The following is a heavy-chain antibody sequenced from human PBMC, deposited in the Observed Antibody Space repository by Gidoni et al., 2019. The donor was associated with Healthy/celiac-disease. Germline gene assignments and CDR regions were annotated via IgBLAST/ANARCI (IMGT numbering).Heavy chain of an antibody. CDR2: ISSSSSYI. CDR3: ARDVRAEDIVLMVYAYDAFDI. CDR1: GFPFSSSS. D-gene: IGHD2-8*01. J-gene: IGHJ3*02. Sequence: EVQLVESGGGLVKPGETLRLSCAHSGFPFSSSSMNRVRQAPGKGLEWVSSISSSSSYIYYADSVKGRFTISRDNAKNSLYLQMNSLRAEDTAVYYCARDVRAEDIVLMVYAYDAFDIWGQGTMVTVSS. V-gene: IGHV3-21*01.